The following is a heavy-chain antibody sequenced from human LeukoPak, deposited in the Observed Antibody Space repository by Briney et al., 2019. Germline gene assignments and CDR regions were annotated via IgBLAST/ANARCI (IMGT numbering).Heavy chain of an antibody. D-gene: IGHD3-3*01. J-gene: IGHJ4*02. V-gene: IGHV3-7*01. CDR2: IKQDGSEK. CDR3: ARSGYYDFWSGRNFDY. Sequence: GGSLRLSCAASGFTFSSYEMNWVRQAPGRGLEWVANIKQDGSEKYYVDSVKGRFTISRDNAKNSLYLQMNSLRAEDTAVYYCARSGYYDFWSGRNFDYWGQGTLVTVSS. CDR1: GFTFSSYE.